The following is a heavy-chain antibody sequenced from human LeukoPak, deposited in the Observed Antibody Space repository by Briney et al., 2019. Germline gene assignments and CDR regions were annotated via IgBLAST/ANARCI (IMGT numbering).Heavy chain of an antibody. CDR2: ISSSGSTI. J-gene: IGHJ4*02. CDR1: VFTFSDYY. Sequence: GGSLRLSCASSVFTFSDYYMSWIRQAPGKGLEWVSYISSSGSTIYYADSVKGRFTISRDNAKNSLYLQMNSLRAEDTAVYYCARGGEYSSSWYGNLNYWGQGTLVTVSS. V-gene: IGHV3-11*01. CDR3: ARGGEYSSSWYGNLNY. D-gene: IGHD6-13*01.